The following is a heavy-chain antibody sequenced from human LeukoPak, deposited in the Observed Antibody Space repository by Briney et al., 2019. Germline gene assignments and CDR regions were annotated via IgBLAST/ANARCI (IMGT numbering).Heavy chain of an antibody. V-gene: IGHV3-48*01. CDR2: IGISSGNT. D-gene: IGHD5-12*01. Sequence: GGSLRLSCVASGFNFIDYSMNWVRQAPGKGREGVSYIGISSGNTKYADSVKGRFTISRDKARNSLYLQMNSLRVEDTAMYYCARDHRYAFDNWGHGTLVTVSS. CDR3: ARDHRYAFDN. CDR1: GFNFIDYS. J-gene: IGHJ4*01.